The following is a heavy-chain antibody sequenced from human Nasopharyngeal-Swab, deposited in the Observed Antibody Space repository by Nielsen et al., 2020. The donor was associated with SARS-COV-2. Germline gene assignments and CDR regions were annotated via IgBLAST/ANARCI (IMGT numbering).Heavy chain of an antibody. Sequence: ASVKVSCKASGYVFTYYYVHWARQAPGQGPEWMGIINLGGGNATYSQSFQGRITMTSDTSTNTVFMELFSLRSEDTAVYYCARESPPFEDCTDTSCHSGPWDSWGQGTLVTVSS. CDR3: ARESPPFEDCTDTSCHSGPWDS. CDR1: GYVFTYYY. J-gene: IGHJ4*02. V-gene: IGHV1-46*01. D-gene: IGHD2-8*02. CDR2: INLGGGNA.